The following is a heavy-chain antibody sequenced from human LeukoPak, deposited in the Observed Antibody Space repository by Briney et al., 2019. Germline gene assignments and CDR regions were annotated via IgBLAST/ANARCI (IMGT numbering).Heavy chain of an antibody. CDR2: IRKDGNDE. CDR3: AGLDTIMVRDAGY. Sequence: GGSLRLSCAASGFTFSDYWMSWVRQAPGKGLVWVANIRKDGNDEYYVDSVKGRFTISRDNAKNSLYLQMNSLRAEDTAVYYCAGLDTIMVRDAGYWGQGTLVIVSS. CDR1: GFTFSDYW. V-gene: IGHV3-7*01. D-gene: IGHD5-18*01. J-gene: IGHJ4*02.